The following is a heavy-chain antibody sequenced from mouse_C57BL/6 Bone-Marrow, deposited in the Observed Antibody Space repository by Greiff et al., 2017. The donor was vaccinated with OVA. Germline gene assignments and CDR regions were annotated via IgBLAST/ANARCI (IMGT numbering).Heavy chain of an antibody. V-gene: IGHV5-6*02. CDR3: ARHYYGSYWYFDV. CDR1: GFTFSSYG. D-gene: IGHD1-1*01. Sequence: DVKLQESGGDLVKPGGSLKLSCAASGFTFSSYGMSWVRQTPDKRLEWVATISSGGSYTYYPDSVKGRFTISRDNAKNTLYLQMSSLKSEDTAMYYCARHYYGSYWYFDVWGTGTTVTVSS. CDR2: ISSGGSYT. J-gene: IGHJ1*03.